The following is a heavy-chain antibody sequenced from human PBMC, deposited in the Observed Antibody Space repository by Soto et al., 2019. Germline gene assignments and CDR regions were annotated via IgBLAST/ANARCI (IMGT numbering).Heavy chain of an antibody. CDR3: ARTAYSNYENGP. CDR2: IYYSGST. J-gene: IGHJ5*02. Sequence: SETLSLTCTVSGGSIGSGGYYWSWIRQHPGKGLEWIGYIYYSGSTYYNPSLKSRVTISVDTSKNQFSPKLSSVTAADTAVYYCARTAYSNYENGPWGQGTLVTVSS. D-gene: IGHD4-4*01. CDR1: GGSIGSGGYY. V-gene: IGHV4-31*03.